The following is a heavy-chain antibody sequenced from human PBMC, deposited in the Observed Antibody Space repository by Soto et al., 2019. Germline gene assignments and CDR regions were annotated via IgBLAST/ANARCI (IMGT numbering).Heavy chain of an antibody. Sequence: PGGSLRLSCAASGFTFSNYWMTWVRQAPGKGLEWVASIKQDANEKQYADSVKGRFTISRDNAHNSLYLQMNSLRAEDTSVYDCAKVVVLADTGGFDIWGQGTMVTVSS. CDR1: GFTFSNYW. V-gene: IGHV3-7*01. J-gene: IGHJ3*02. CDR2: IKQDANEK. CDR3: AKVVVLADTGGFDI. D-gene: IGHD2-15*01.